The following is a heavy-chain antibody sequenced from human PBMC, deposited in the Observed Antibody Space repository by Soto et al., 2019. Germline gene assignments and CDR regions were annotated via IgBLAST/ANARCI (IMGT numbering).Heavy chain of an antibody. CDR2: ISAYNGNT. V-gene: IGHV1-18*01. D-gene: IGHD2-15*01. CDR3: ARLPGYCSGDSCRIDY. J-gene: IGHJ4*02. Sequence: ASVKVSCQASGYTFTSYGISWVRQAPGQGLEWMGWISAYNGNTNYAQKLQGRVTMTTDTSTSTAYMELRSLRSDDTAVYFCARLPGYCSGDSCRIDYWGQGTLVTVSS. CDR1: GYTFTSYG.